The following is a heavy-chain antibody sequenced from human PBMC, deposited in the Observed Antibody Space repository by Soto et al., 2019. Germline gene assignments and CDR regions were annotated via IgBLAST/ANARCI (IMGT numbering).Heavy chain of an antibody. J-gene: IGHJ6*02. V-gene: IGHV1-46*01. CDR1: GYTFTVYY. CDR3: ARGGYSSTWSNLLDRSGLDV. Sequence: RASVKVSCKASGYTFTVYYMHFVRQAPGQGLWWMGGIVPLFRTTNYAQKFQGRVTITADTSTYTMYMELSGLRSGDTAVYYCARGGYSSTWSNLLDRSGLDVWGQGTTVTVSS. D-gene: IGHD6-13*01. CDR2: IVPLFRTT.